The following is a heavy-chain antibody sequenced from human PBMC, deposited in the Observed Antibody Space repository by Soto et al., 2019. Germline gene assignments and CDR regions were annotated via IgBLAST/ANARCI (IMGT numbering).Heavy chain of an antibody. D-gene: IGHD1-26*01. V-gene: IGHV1-69*06. CDR2: IIPLSGTT. J-gene: IGHJ4*02. CDR1: GGTFSSG. Sequence: QEQLVQSGAEVKKPGSSVKVSCKASGGTFSSGISWVRRAPGQGLEWMGGIIPLSGTTKSAQQFQGRVTMTADISTNTAYMELSSLRSGDTAVYYCARQGFSGSYYAYWGQGTMVTVSS. CDR3: ARQGFSGSYYAY.